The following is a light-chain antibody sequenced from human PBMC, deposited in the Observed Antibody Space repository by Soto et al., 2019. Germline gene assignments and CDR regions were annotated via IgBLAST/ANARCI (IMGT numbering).Light chain of an antibody. CDR1: QTVSSNY. V-gene: IGKV3-20*01. Sequence: EYVLTQSPGTLCLSPGERATLSCRASQTVSSNYLAWYQQKPGQAPRLLISGASSRATGIPDRFRGSGSGTDFTLPISRLEPEDFAVYYCQQYVRSPLTFGGGTKVEIK. CDR3: QQYVRSPLT. CDR2: GAS. J-gene: IGKJ4*01.